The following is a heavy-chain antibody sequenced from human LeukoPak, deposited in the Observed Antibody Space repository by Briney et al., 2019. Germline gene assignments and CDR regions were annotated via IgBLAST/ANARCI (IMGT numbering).Heavy chain of an antibody. Sequence: PGGSLRLSCAASGFTFSSYSMNWVRQAPGKGLEWVSSISSSSSYIYYADSVKGRFTISRDDAKNSLYLQMNSLRAEDTAVYYCARDPHPTYYYDSSGPSGGDYWGQGTLVTVSS. CDR3: ARDPHPTYYYDSSGPSGGDY. V-gene: IGHV3-21*01. D-gene: IGHD3-22*01. CDR2: ISSSSSYI. CDR1: GFTFSSYS. J-gene: IGHJ4*02.